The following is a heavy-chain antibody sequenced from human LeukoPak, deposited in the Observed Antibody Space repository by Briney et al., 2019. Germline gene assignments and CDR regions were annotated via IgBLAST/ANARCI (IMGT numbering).Heavy chain of an antibody. CDR1: GFSFSSYG. CDR3: ARVHDSSGYSGYYYYYGMDV. J-gene: IGHJ6*02. CDR2: ISYDGSNR. V-gene: IGHV3-30-3*01. Sequence: PGRSLRLSCAASGFSFSSYGMHWVRQAPGKGPEWVAIISYDGSNRYYADSVKGRFTISRDNSKNTLYLQMNSLRAEDTAVYYCARVHDSSGYSGYYYYYGMDVWGQGTTVTVSS. D-gene: IGHD3-22*01.